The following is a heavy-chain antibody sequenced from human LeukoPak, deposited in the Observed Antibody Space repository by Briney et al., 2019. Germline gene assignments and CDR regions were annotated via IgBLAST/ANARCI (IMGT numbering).Heavy chain of an antibody. CDR3: ARYYDFWSGYYAFVI. CDR1: GGSISSYY. D-gene: IGHD3-3*01. Sequence: SETLSLTCTVSGGSISSYYWSWIRQPPGKGLEWIGYIYYSGSTNYNPSLKSRVTISVDTSKNQFSLKLSSVTAADTAVYYCARYYDFWSGYYAFVIWGQGTMVTVSS. J-gene: IGHJ3*02. CDR2: IYYSGST. V-gene: IGHV4-59*01.